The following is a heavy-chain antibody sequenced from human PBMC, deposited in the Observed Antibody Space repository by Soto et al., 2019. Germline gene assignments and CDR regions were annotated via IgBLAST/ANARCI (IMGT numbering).Heavy chain of an antibody. J-gene: IGHJ4*02. CDR1: GFIVSSNY. D-gene: IGHD2-21*02. V-gene: IGHV3-53*01. CDR2: IYSDNSGTKT. CDR3: ALLRGGASGD. Sequence: PGGSLRLSCAASGFIVSSNYLSWVRQAPGKGLEWVSFIYSDNSGTKTVYADSVKGRFTISRDDSKNILSLQLSNLRAEDTAVYYCALLRGGASGDWGQGTLVXXA.